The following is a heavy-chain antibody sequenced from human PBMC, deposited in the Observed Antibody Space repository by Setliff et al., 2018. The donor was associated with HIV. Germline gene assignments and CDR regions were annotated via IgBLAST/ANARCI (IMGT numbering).Heavy chain of an antibody. CDR3: ARGADASGYFYREYFQH. CDR1: GVTFNYSF. CDR2: VVPTIHEA. J-gene: IGHJ1*01. D-gene: IGHD3-22*01. V-gene: IGHV1-69*13. Sequence: EASVKVSCKASGVTFNYSFITWVRQAPGQGLEWMGGVVPTIHEATYAQKFQGRVTITADESATTVYMEMSGLTSEDTAIYYCARGADASGYFYREYFQHWGQGTLVTV.